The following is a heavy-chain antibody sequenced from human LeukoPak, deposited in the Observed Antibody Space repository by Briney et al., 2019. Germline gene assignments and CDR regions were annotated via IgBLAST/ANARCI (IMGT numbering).Heavy chain of an antibody. D-gene: IGHD4-11*01. CDR2: INLDGSEK. CDR3: ARGFSTVTTFWFDP. Sequence: GGSLRLSCAASRFTFSNYWMTWVRQAPGKGLEWVASINLDGSEKFYVDSVKGRFTISRDNPKKSLYLQMNSLRAEDTAVYYCARGFSTVTTFWFDPWGQGTLVTVSS. J-gene: IGHJ5*02. V-gene: IGHV3-7*03. CDR1: RFTFSNYW.